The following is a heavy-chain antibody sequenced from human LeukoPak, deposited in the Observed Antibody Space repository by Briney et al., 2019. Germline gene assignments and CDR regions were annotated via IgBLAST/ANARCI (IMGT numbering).Heavy chain of an antibody. J-gene: IGHJ4*02. V-gene: IGHV4-39*02. CDR1: GGSISTSRDY. Sequence: SETLSLTCTVSGGSISTSRDYWGWIRQPPGKGLEWIGSISYSGSTYYNPSLKSRVTISVDTSKNQFSLKLSSVTAADTAVYYCARDHIVDIVATITPFWEYWGQGTLVTVSS. CDR2: ISYSGST. D-gene: IGHD5-12*01. CDR3: ARDHIVDIVATITPFWEY.